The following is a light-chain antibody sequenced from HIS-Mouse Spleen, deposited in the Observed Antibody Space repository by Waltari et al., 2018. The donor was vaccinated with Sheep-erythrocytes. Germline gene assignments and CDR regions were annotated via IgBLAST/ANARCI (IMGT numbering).Light chain of an antibody. CDR2: QDS. J-gene: IGLJ2*01. CDR1: KVGDKY. Sequence: SYELTQPPSVSVSPGQTASITCSGDKVGDKYACWYQQKPGQSPLLVIYQDSKRPSGIPERFSGSNSGNTATLTISGTQAMDEADYYCQAWDSSTAVFGGGTKLTVL. V-gene: IGLV3-1*01. CDR3: QAWDSSTAV.